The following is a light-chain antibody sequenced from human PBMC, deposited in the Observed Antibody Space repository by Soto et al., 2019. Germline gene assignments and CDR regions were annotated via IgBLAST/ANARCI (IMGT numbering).Light chain of an antibody. Sequence: QSALTQPAAVSGSPGQSITISCTGTTSDVGGYNYVSWYQQHPGKAPKLRICEVSNRPSGVSNRFSGSKSGNTASLTISGLQAEDEADYYCSSYTSSGTLVVFGGGTKLTVL. CDR1: TSDVGGYNY. V-gene: IGLV2-14*01. CDR2: EVS. J-gene: IGLJ2*01. CDR3: SSYTSSGTLVV.